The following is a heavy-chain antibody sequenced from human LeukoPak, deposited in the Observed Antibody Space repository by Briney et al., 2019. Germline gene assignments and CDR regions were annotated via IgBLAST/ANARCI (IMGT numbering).Heavy chain of an antibody. V-gene: IGHV4-34*01. CDR2: INHSGST. CDR3: ARGQWRAYYFDY. D-gene: IGHD6-19*01. CDR1: GFTFSSYA. Sequence: GSLRLSCAASGFTFSSYAMSWIRQPPGKGLEWIGEINHSGSTNYNPSLKSRVTISVDTSKNQFSLKLSSVTAADTAVYYCARGQWRAYYFDYWGQGTLVTVSS. J-gene: IGHJ4*02.